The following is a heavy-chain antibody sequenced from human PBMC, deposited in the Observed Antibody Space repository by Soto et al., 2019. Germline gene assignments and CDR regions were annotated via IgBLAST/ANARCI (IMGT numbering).Heavy chain of an antibody. D-gene: IGHD1-26*01. CDR1: GGSISSGDYY. CDR3: ATQEVGGSYVYTFDP. J-gene: IGHJ5*02. Sequence: PSETLSLTCTVSGGSISSGDYYWSWIRQPPGKGLEWIGYIYYSGSTYYNPSLKSRVTISVDTSKNQFSLKLSSVTAADTAVYYCATQEVGGSYVYTFDPWGQGTLVTVSS. V-gene: IGHV4-30-4*01. CDR2: IYYSGST.